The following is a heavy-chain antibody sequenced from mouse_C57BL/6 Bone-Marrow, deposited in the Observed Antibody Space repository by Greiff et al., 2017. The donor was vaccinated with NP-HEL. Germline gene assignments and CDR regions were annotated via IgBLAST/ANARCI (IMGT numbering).Heavy chain of an antibody. CDR3: ARHYYSNYFDY. CDR2: ISSGGSYT. J-gene: IGHJ2*01. Sequence: EVKLVESGGDLVKPGGSLKLSCAASGFTFSSYGMSWVRQTPDKRLEWVATISSGGSYTYYPDSVKGRFTMSRDNAKNTLYLQMSSLKSEDTAMYYCARHYYSNYFDYWGRGTTLTVSA. CDR1: GFTFSSYG. V-gene: IGHV5-6*02. D-gene: IGHD2-5*01.